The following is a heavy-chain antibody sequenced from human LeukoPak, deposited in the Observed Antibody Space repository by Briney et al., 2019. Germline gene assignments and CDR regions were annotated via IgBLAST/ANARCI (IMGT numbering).Heavy chain of an antibody. CDR1: GYTFTSYG. V-gene: IGHV1-18*01. D-gene: IGHD6-13*01. Sequence: ASVKVSCKASGYTFTSYGISWVRQAPGQGLERMGWISAYNGNTNYAQKLQGRVTMTTDTSTSTAYMELRSLRSDDTAVYYCTRGEISTSWYLSCDYWGQGTLVTVSS. J-gene: IGHJ4*02. CDR3: TRGEISTSWYLSCDY. CDR2: ISAYNGNT.